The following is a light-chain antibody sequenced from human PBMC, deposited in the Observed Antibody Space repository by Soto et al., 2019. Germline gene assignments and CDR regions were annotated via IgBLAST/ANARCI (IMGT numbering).Light chain of an antibody. V-gene: IGKV3-11*01. CDR3: QQRHMWPIK. CDR2: DAY. CDR1: QSFRGL. J-gene: IGKJ5*01. Sequence: EVVLTQSPVTLSLSPGERATLSCRASQSFRGLLAWYQQKPGQAPRLLIYDAYNRATGIPPRLSGSGSGKDFAITISSIETEDSEAYYCQQRHMWPIKFGQGTRREI.